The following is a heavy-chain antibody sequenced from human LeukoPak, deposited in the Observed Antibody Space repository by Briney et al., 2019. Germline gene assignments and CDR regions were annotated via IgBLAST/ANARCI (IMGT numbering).Heavy chain of an antibody. V-gene: IGHV3-21*01. CDR2: ISSSSSYI. CDR1: GFTFSSSS. J-gene: IGHJ6*03. D-gene: IGHD5-24*01. CDR3: ARGAATISYYYYMDV. Sequence: GGSLRLSCAASGFTFSSSSMNWVRQAPGKGLGWVSSISSSSSYIYYADSVKGRFTISRDNAKNSLYLQMNSLRAEDTAVYYCARGAATISYYYYMDVWGKGTPVTISS.